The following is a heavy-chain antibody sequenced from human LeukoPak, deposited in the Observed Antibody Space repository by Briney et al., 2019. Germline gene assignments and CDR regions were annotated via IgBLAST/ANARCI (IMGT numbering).Heavy chain of an antibody. J-gene: IGHJ4*02. CDR1: GYTFTSYD. CDR2: INPNSGGT. D-gene: IGHD2-8*01. CDR3: ARDLLYCTNGVCYNYFDY. Sequence: ASVKVSCKASGYTFTSYDINWVRQATGQGLEWMGWINPNSGGTNYAQKFQGRVTMTRDTSISTAYTELSRLRSDDTAVYYCARDLLYCTNGVCYNYFDYWGQGTLVTVSS. V-gene: IGHV1-2*02.